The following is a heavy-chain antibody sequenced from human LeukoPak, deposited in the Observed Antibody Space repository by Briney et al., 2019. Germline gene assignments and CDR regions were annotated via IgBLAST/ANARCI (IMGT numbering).Heavy chain of an antibody. D-gene: IGHD5-12*01. V-gene: IGHV3-30*18. J-gene: IGHJ4*02. CDR3: AKDWVTYSGYESPLDY. CDR2: ISYDGSNK. Sequence: SGGSLRLSCAASGFTFSTYWMSWVRQAPGKGLEWVAVISYDGSNKYYAHSVKGRFTISRDNSKNTLYLQMNSLRAEDTAVYYCAKDWVTYSGYESPLDYWGQGTLVTVSS. CDR1: GFTFSTYW.